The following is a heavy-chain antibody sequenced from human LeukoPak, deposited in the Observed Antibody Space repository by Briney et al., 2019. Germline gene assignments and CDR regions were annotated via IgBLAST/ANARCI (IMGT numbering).Heavy chain of an antibody. CDR1: GGSFSGYY. D-gene: IGHD5-18*01. J-gene: IGHJ4*02. V-gene: IGHV4-34*01. CDR3: ARGFGGGYSSSYYFDY. Sequence: PSETLSLTCAVYGGSFSGYYWSWIRQPPGKGLEWIGEIDHSGSTNYNPSLKSRVTISVDTSKNQFSLKLSSVTAADTAVYYCARGFGGGYSSSYYFDYWGQGTLVTVSS. CDR2: IDHSGST.